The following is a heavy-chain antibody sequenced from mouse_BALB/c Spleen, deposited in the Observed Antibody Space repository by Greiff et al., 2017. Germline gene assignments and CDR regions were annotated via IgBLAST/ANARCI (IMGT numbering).Heavy chain of an antibody. J-gene: IGHJ4*01. V-gene: IGHV5-9-3*01. CDR3: ARLGGYGNYEDAMDY. CDR2: ISSGGSYT. D-gene: IGHD2-1*01. CDR1: GFTFSSYA. Sequence: EVQGVESGGGLVKPGGSLKLSCAASGFTFSSYAMSWVRQTPEKRLEWVATISSGGSYTYYPDSVKGRFTISRDNAKNTLYLQMSSLRSEDTAMYYCARLGGYGNYEDAMDYWGQGTSVTVSS.